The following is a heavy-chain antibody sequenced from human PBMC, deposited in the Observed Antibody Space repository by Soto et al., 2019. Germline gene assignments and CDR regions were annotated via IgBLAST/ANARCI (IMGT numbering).Heavy chain of an antibody. CDR3: AKAHYDFWSGYYTDKNYYFDY. Sequence: VGSLRLSCAASGFTCSSYGMHWVRQAPGKGLEWVAVISYDGSNKYYADSVKGRFTISRDNSKNTLYLQMNSLRAEDTAVYYCAKAHYDFWSGYYTDKNYYFDYWGQGTLVTVSS. CDR2: ISYDGSNK. V-gene: IGHV3-30*18. J-gene: IGHJ4*02. CDR1: GFTCSSYG. D-gene: IGHD3-3*01.